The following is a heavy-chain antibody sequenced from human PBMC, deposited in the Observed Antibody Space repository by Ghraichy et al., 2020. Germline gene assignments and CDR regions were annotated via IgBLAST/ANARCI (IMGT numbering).Heavy chain of an antibody. CDR2: INHSGST. CDR3: AGYCTNGVCYGP. J-gene: IGHJ5*02. D-gene: IGHD2-8*01. CDR1: GGSFSGYY. V-gene: IGHV4-34*01. Sequence: SETLSLTCAVYGGSFSGYYWNWIRQPPGKGLEWIGEINHSGSTNYNPSLKSRVTISVDTSKNQFSLKLSSVTAADTAVYYCAGYCTNGVCYGPWGQGTLVTVSS.